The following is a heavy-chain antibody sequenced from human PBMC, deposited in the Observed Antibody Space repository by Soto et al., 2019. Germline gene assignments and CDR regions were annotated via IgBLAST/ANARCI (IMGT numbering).Heavy chain of an antibody. CDR3: ARSGFYGSGSRPYVFDS. D-gene: IGHD3-10*01. Sequence: QVQLVQSGAEVKKPGASVKVSCQASGYTFSTYGISWVRQAPGQGLEWMGWICGHGVNSNYAQRLQGRVTVTTDTSTSTAYMDLRNLGSDDTAVYYCARSGFYGSGSRPYVFDSWGQGTLVTVSS. CDR1: GYTFSTYG. CDR2: ICGHGVNS. J-gene: IGHJ4*02. V-gene: IGHV1-18*01.